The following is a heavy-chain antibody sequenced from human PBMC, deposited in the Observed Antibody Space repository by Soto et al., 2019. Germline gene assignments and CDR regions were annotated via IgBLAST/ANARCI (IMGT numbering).Heavy chain of an antibody. CDR1: GFTLRNYA. D-gene: IGHD3-3*01. V-gene: IGHV3-23*01. CDR2: ISANDVGT. J-gene: IGHJ4*02. CDR3: AKHDFWTLHKTGLDS. Sequence: GGSLRLSCEASGFTLRNYAMTWVRQAPGKGLEWVSLISANDVGTYYAESVKTRFTISTDQSRNTVYLQMDSLRADDTAIYYCAKHDFWTLHKTGLDSWGQGTLVTVSS.